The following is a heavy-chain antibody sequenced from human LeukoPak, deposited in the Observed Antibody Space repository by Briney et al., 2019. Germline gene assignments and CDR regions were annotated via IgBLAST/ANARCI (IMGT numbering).Heavy chain of an antibody. CDR1: GFTFSSYW. Sequence: GGSLRLSCAASGFTFSSYWMHWVRQAPGKGLVWVSRINTDGSSTTYADSVKGRFTISRDNAKNTLYLQMNSLRAEDTAVYYCASGVGLTLRDFWGQGTLLTVPS. V-gene: IGHV3-74*01. J-gene: IGHJ4*02. CDR3: ASGVGLTLRDF. CDR2: INTDGSST. D-gene: IGHD1-26*01.